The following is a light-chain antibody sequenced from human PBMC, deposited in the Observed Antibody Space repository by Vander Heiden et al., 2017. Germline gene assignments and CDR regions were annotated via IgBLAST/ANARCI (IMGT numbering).Light chain of an antibody. CDR1: QTISSW. Sequence: DILITQSPSTLSASVGDRVTITCRASQTISSWLAWYQQKPGKAPKLLIYDASSLESGVPSRFSGSGSGTEFTLTISSLQPDDFATYYCQQYNSYLYTFGQGTKLDIK. J-gene: IGKJ2*01. CDR3: QQYNSYLYT. CDR2: DAS. V-gene: IGKV1-5*01.